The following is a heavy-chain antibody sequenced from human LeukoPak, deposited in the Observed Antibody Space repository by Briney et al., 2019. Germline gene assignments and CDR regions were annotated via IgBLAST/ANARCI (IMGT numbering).Heavy chain of an antibody. CDR3: ARDRDYYGSGSYYDY. J-gene: IGHJ4*02. CDR1: GFTFSSYW. CDR2: INSDGSST. D-gene: IGHD3-10*01. V-gene: IGHV3-74*01. Sequence: RSGGSLRLSCAASGFTFSSYWMHWVRQAPGKGLVWVSRINSDGSSTSYADSVKGRFTISRDNAKNTLYLQMNSLRAEDTAVYYCARDRDYYGSGSYYDYWGQGTLVTVSS.